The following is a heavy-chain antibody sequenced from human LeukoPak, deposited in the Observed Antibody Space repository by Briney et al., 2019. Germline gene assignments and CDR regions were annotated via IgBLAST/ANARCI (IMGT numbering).Heavy chain of an antibody. CDR1: GFTFSSYA. J-gene: IGHJ4*02. V-gene: IGHV3-30-3*01. Sequence: GGSLRLSCAASGFTFSSYAMHWVRQAPGKGLEWVAVISYDGSNKYYADSVKGRFTISRDNSKNTLYLQMNSLRAEDTAVYYCARGQENCGGDCGVAYWGQGTLVTVSS. D-gene: IGHD2-21*02. CDR2: ISYDGSNK. CDR3: ARGQENCGGDCGVAY.